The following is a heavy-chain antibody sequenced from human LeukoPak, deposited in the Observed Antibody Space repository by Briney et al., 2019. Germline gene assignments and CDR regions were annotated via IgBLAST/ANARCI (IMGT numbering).Heavy chain of an antibody. CDR1: GGSISSGSYY. D-gene: IGHD1-26*01. J-gene: IGHJ5*02. Sequence: PSETLSLTCTASGGSISSGSYYWSWIRQPAGKGLEWIERIYTSGSTNYNPSLKSRVTISVDTSKNQFSLKLSSVTAADTAVYYCAREVREPSWFDPWGQGTLVTVSS. CDR2: IYTSGST. CDR3: AREVREPSWFDP. V-gene: IGHV4-61*02.